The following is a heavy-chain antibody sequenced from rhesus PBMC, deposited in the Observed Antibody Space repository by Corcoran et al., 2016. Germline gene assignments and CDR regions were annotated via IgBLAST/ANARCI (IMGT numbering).Heavy chain of an antibody. CDR1: GYTFTDHY. J-gene: IGHJ5-1*01. Sequence: EVQLVQSGDEVKKPGASVKISCKASGYTFTDHYLHWGRQAPGKGLEWMGGVGPEDGAADAAQKFQDRVTITADMSTDTAYMELSSRRSEDTAVYYCANNRFDVWGPGVLVTVSS. CDR2: VGPEDGAA. CDR3: ANNRFDV. V-gene: IGHV1-111*02.